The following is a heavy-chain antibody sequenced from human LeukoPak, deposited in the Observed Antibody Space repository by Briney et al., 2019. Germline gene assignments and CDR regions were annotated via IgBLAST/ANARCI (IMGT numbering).Heavy chain of an antibody. J-gene: IGHJ3*02. D-gene: IGHD6-13*01. V-gene: IGHV3-74*01. CDR1: GFTFSSYW. CDR3: VIGKTWYPDDAFDI. CDR2: INSDGSST. Sequence: PGGSLRLSCAASGFTFSSYWMHWVRQAPGKGLVWVSRINSDGSSTSYADSVKGRFTISRDNAKNSLYLQLTSLRGEDTAVYYCVIGKTWYPDDAFDIWGQGTMVTVSS.